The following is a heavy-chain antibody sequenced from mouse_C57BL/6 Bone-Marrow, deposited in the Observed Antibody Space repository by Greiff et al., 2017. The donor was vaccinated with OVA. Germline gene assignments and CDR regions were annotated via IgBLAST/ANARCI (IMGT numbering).Heavy chain of an antibody. V-gene: IGHV1-81*01. CDR2: IYPRSGNT. CDR1: GYTFTSYG. CDR3: ARGGYYDYDVGFAY. D-gene: IGHD2-4*01. J-gene: IGHJ3*01. Sequence: VKLMESGAELARPGASVKLSCKASGYTFTSYGISWVKQRTGQGLEWIGEIYPRSGNTYYNEKFKGKATLTADKSSSTAYMELRSLTSEDSAVYFCARGGYYDYDVGFAYWGQGTLVTVSA.